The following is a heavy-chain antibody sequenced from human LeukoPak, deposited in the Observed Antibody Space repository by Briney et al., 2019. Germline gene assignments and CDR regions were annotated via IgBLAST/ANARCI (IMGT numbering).Heavy chain of an antibody. D-gene: IGHD1-7*01. V-gene: IGHV3-21*01. CDR2: ISSSSSYT. Sequence: GGSLRLSCAASGFTFSSYSMNWVRQAPGKGLEWVSSISSSSSYTYYADSVKGRFTISRDNAKNSLYLQMNSLRAEDTAVYYCARGGITGTTIYYWGQGTLVTVSS. CDR3: ARGGITGTTIYY. CDR1: GFTFSSYS. J-gene: IGHJ4*02.